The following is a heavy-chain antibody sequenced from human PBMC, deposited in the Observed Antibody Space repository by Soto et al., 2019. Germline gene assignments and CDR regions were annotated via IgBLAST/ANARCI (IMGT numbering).Heavy chain of an antibody. CDR2: ITHSGST. V-gene: IGHV4-34*01. CDR3: ARGLIDYVWGSYRYNHRWFDP. D-gene: IGHD3-16*02. J-gene: IGHJ5*02. CDR1: GGSFSGYY. Sequence: QVQLQQWGAGLLKPSETLSLTCAVYGGSFSGYYWSWIRQPPGKGLEWIGEITHSGSTNYNPSLKSRVTISVDTSKNQFPLKLSSVTAADTAVYYCARGLIDYVWGSYRYNHRWFDPWGQGTLVTVSS.